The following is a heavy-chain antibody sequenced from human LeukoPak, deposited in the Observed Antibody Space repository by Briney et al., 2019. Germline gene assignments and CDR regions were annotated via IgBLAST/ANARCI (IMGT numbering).Heavy chain of an antibody. CDR3: ARTVEYRGGDCYSFDY. J-gene: IGHJ4*02. Sequence: SETLSLTCTVSGGSISSYYWSWIRQPPGKGLEWIGYIYYSGSTNYNPSLKSRVTISVDTSKNQFSLKLSSVTAADTAVYYCARTVEYRGGDCYSFDYWGQGTLVTVSP. CDR1: GGSISSYY. CDR2: IYYSGST. D-gene: IGHD2-21*01. V-gene: IGHV4-59*01.